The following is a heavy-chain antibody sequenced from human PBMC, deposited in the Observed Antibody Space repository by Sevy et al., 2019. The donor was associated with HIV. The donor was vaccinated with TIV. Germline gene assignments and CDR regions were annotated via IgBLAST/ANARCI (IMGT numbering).Heavy chain of an antibody. CDR2: IYPGDSDT. D-gene: IGHD6-6*01. V-gene: IGHV5-51*01. CDR3: ARRRGSSEWVDY. Sequence: GESLKISCKGSGYSFSTYWIAWVRQMPGKGLEWMGIIYPGDSDTRYSPSFQGQVTISADKSISTAYLQWSSLKASDSAMYYCARRRGSSEWVDYWGQGTLVTVSS. CDR1: GYSFSTYW. J-gene: IGHJ4*02.